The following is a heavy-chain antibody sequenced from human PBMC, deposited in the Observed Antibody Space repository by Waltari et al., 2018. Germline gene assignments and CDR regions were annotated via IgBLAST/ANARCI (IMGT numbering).Heavy chain of an antibody. J-gene: IGHJ4*02. V-gene: IGHV3-43D*04. CDR1: GFTFADYA. D-gene: IGHD6-13*01. Sequence: EVQLVASGGVVVQPGGSLRLSCAAPGFTFADYAMHWVRQAPGKGLEWVSLISWDGGSTYYADSVKGRFTISRDNSKNSLYLQMNSLRAEDTALYYCAKCNIRRQQLVPLDYWGQGTLVTVSS. CDR3: AKCNIRRQQLVPLDY. CDR2: ISWDGGST.